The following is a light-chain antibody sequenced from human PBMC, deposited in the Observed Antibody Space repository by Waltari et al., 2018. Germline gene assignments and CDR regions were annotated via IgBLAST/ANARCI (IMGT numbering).Light chain of an antibody. CDR1: TGAVTSNYY. Sequence: QTVVTQEPSLTVSPGGTVTLTCASSTGAVTSNYYPNWFQQKPGQAPRALISSTSNKHSWTPARFSGSILGGKAALTLSAVQPEDEAEYYCLLFYGGAYVFGTGTKVTVL. CDR3: LLFYGGAYV. J-gene: IGLJ1*01. V-gene: IGLV7-43*01. CDR2: STS.